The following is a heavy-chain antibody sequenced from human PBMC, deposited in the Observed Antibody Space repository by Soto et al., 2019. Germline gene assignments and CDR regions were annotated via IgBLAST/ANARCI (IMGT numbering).Heavy chain of an antibody. J-gene: IGHJ4*02. Sequence: EVQLVESGGGLVQPGGSLRLSCAASGFSFTRDWMHWVRQAPGKGLEWVSRVNTDETTTNYADSVKGRFTISRDNAKNTLYLQMNSLIAEDTAIYFCARGAFGNYYQDSWGQGTLVTVSP. D-gene: IGHD1-26*01. CDR2: VNTDETTT. CDR3: ARGAFGNYYQDS. CDR1: GFSFTRDW. V-gene: IGHV3-74*01.